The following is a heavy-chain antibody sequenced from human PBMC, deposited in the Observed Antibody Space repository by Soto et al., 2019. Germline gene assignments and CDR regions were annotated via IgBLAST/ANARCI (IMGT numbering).Heavy chain of an antibody. J-gene: IGHJ4*02. Sequence: PGGSLRLSCAASGFTFSSYSMNWVRQAPGKGLEWVSYIGSRTDTIYYADSVKGRFTISRDNAKNSLYLQMNRLRAEDTAVYFCARDPDGSRNYGLGYWGQGTLVTVSS. CDR1: GFTFSSYS. CDR2: IGSRTDTI. CDR3: ARDPDGSRNYGLGY. V-gene: IGHV3-48*01. D-gene: IGHD3-10*01.